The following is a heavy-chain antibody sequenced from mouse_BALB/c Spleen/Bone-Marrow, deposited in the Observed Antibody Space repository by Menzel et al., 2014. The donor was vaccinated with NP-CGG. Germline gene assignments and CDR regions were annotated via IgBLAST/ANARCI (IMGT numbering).Heavy chain of an antibody. CDR2: INPYNDGT. CDR1: GYTFTRYV. CDR3: TRSLLRADY. Sequence: VQLQQSGPELVKPGASVKMSCKASGYTFTRYVIYWVKQKPGQGLEWIGYINPYNDGTKYNEKFKGKATLTSNKSSSTAYMELSSLTSEDSAVYYCTRSLLRADYWGQGTSVTVSS. D-gene: IGHD1-1*01. V-gene: IGHV1-14*01. J-gene: IGHJ4*01.